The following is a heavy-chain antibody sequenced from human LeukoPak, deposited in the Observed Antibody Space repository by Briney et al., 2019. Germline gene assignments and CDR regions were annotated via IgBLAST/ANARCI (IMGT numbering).Heavy chain of an antibody. V-gene: IGHV1-69*13. CDR1: GGTFSSYA. J-gene: IGHJ2*01. CDR3: ARSVQQPWYFDL. Sequence: SVKVSCKASGGTFSSYAISWVRQAPGQGLEWMGGIIPIFGTANYAQKFQGRVTITADESTSTAYMELSSLRSEDTAVYYCARSVQQPWYFDLWGRGTLVTVSS. D-gene: IGHD6-13*01. CDR2: IIPIFGTA.